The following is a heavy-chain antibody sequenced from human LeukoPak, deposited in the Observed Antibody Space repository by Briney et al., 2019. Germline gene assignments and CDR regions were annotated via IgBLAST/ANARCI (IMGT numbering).Heavy chain of an antibody. J-gene: IGHJ6*03. Sequence: PGGSLRLSCAASGFTFSDYYMSWIRQAPGKGLEWVAHISSSGSTIYYADSVKGRFTISRDNAKNSLYLQMNSLRAEDTAVYYCARDTGAWIQNMHYYMDVWGKGTTVTVSS. D-gene: IGHD5-18*01. V-gene: IGHV3-11*04. CDR2: ISSSGSTI. CDR3: ARDTGAWIQNMHYYMDV. CDR1: GFTFSDYY.